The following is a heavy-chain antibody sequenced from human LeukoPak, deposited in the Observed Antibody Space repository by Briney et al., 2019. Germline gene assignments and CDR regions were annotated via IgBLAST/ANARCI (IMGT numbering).Heavy chain of an antibody. D-gene: IGHD3-3*01. CDR2: FDPEDGET. V-gene: IGHV1-24*01. CDR1: GYTLTELS. Sequence: GASVKVSCKVSGYTLTELSMHWVRQAPGKGLEWMGGFDPEDGETIYAQKFQGRVTMTEDTSTDTAYMGLSSLRSEDTAVYYCATGVGYDFWSGYYTGWGQGTLVTVSS. J-gene: IGHJ4*02. CDR3: ATGVGYDFWSGYYTG.